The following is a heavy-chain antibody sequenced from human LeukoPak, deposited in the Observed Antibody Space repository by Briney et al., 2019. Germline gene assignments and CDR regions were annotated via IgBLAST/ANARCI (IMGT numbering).Heavy chain of an antibody. Sequence: ASVKVCCKAAGYTFNSYGISWDRQAPGQGLGWMGWISAYNGDTYYAQKLQGRVTITTATSTTTAYMELMNLRSDDTAVYYCASPDPDYCSGDSSYRPVLHVWGKGTTVTVSS. D-gene: IGHD2-15*01. CDR3: ASPDPDYCSGDSSYRPVLHV. J-gene: IGHJ6*04. CDR2: ISAYNGDT. V-gene: IGHV1-18*01. CDR1: GYTFNSYG.